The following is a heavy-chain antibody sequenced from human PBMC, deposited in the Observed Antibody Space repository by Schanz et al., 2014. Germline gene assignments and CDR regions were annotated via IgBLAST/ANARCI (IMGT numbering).Heavy chain of an antibody. J-gene: IGHJ3*01. V-gene: IGHV1-18*01. CDR3: VTMWGYCTATACQILEVLDV. D-gene: IGHD2-8*02. Sequence: QVQLVQSGDEVKKPGASVKVSCKTSGYTFSDYGITWVRQAPGQGLEWVGWISPYTGNTHYFDKMEGRVTMTTDMSTSTAYMELRSLRSDDTAMYYCVTMWGYCTATACQILEVLDVWGQGTMVTVSS. CDR2: ISPYTGNT. CDR1: GYTFSDYG.